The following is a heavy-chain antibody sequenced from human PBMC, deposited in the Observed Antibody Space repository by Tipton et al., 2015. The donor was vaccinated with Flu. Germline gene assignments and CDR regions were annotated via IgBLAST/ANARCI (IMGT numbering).Heavy chain of an antibody. J-gene: IGHJ6*02. CDR1: GYTLATYG. D-gene: IGHD3-22*01. CDR3: ARDGYYYDSAGYYPGGMHV. Sequence: QLVQSGAEVKKPGASVKVSCKASGYTLATYGFSWVRQAPGQGLEWMGWVSAANGDTDYTQKLQGRVTMTTDTSTSTAYMELRSLRSDDTAVYYCARDGYYYDSAGYYPGGMHVWGQGTTFTISS. V-gene: IGHV1-18*01. CDR2: VSAANGDT.